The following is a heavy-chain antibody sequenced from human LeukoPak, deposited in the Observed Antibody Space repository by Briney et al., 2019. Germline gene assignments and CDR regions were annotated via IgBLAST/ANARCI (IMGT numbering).Heavy chain of an antibody. D-gene: IGHD3-10*01. CDR1: DDSISDYY. CDR2: FHNSGTS. Sequence: PSETLSLTCTVSDDSISDYYRGWIRQPPGKGLEWIGYFHNSGTSTYNPSLKSRVTISVDTSKNQFSLKLSSVTAADTAVYYCARRSMVRGKWFDPWGQGTLVTVSS. J-gene: IGHJ5*02. CDR3: ARRSMVRGKWFDP. V-gene: IGHV4-4*08.